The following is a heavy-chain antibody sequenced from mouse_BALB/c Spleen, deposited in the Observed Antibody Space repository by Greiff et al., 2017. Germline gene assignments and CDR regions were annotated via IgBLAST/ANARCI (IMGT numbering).Heavy chain of an antibody. Sequence: DVKLQESGPELVKPGASVKISCKASGYTFTDYNMHWVKQSHGKSLEWIGYIYPYNGGTGYNQKFKSKATLTVDNSSSTAYMELRSLTSEDSAVYYCARPYYGSEYFDYWGQGTTLTVSS. CDR2: IYPYNGGT. CDR1: GYTFTDYN. J-gene: IGHJ2*01. D-gene: IGHD1-1*01. CDR3: ARPYYGSEYFDY. V-gene: IGHV1S29*02.